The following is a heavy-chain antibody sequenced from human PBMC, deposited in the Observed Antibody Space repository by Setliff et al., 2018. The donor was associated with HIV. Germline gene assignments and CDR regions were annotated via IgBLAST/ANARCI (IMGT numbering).Heavy chain of an antibody. CDR1: GYTLSELS. CDR2: FDPQDGET. CDR3: AIDVIGGWLRTMPDY. V-gene: IGHV1-24*01. D-gene: IGHD5-12*01. Sequence: ASVKVSCKVYGYTLSELSIHWVRQAPGKGLEWMGYFDPQDGETVYAQKFQGRVTLTEDTSTDTAYMELSGLRSEDTAVYSCAIDVIGGWLRTMPDYWGPRTLVTVSS. J-gene: IGHJ4*02.